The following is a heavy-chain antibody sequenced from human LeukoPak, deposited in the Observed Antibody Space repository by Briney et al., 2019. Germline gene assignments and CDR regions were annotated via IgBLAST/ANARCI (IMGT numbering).Heavy chain of an antibody. J-gene: IGHJ6*02. D-gene: IGHD3-3*01. CDR3: ASFPKYYDFWSGYYYYGMDV. Sequence: SETLSLTCTASGGSISSYYWSWIRQPPGKGLEWIGYIYYSGSTNYNPSLKSRVTISVDTSKNHFSLQLCSVTAADTAVYYCASFPKYYDFWSGYYYYGMDVWGQGTTVTVSS. V-gene: IGHV4-59*01. CDR2: IYYSGST. CDR1: GGSISSYY.